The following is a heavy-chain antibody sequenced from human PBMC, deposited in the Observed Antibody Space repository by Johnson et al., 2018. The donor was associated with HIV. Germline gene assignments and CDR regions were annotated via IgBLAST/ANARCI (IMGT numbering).Heavy chain of an antibody. D-gene: IGHD1-14*01. CDR1: GFAFSDYY. J-gene: IGHJ3*02. CDR2: ISFDGNNR. V-gene: IGHV3-30*14. CDR3: ARECEPAGLAFDI. Sequence: QVQLVESGGGLVKPGGSLRLSCAASGFAFSDYYMSWVRQAPGKGLEWVAVISFDGNNRYYADSVKGRFTISRDNSKNTLYLQMNSLRGEDTAVYYCARECEPAGLAFDIWGQGTMVTVSS.